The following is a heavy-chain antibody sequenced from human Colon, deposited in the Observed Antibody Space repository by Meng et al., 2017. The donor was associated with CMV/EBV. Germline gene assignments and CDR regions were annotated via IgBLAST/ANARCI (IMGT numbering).Heavy chain of an antibody. Sequence: GGSLRLSCVASGFIFSRYGMHWVRQAPGKGLEWVTFIRFDGSAEYYADSVKGRFSISRDNAKNTVYLQMNSLRPEDSAVYYCAKDSGDTIDYWGQGTLVTVSS. V-gene: IGHV3-30*02. CDR3: AKDSGDTIDY. CDR2: IRFDGSAE. D-gene: IGHD2-21*01. CDR1: GFIFSRYG. J-gene: IGHJ4*02.